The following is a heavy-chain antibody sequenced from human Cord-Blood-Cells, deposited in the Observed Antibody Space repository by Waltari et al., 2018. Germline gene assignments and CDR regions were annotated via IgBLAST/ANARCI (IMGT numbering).Heavy chain of an antibody. Sequence: QVQLVQSGAEVKKPGSSVKVSCKASGGTFSSYAISWVRQAPGQGLAWMGGIIPIFGTANDAQKFQVRVTIPADESTSTAYMELSSVRSEETAVYDCARDRNWGSKYFDLWGRGTLVTVSS. V-gene: IGHV1-69*01. CDR2: IIPIFGTA. J-gene: IGHJ2*01. CDR1: GGTFSSYA. D-gene: IGHD7-27*01. CDR3: ARDRNWGSKYFDL.